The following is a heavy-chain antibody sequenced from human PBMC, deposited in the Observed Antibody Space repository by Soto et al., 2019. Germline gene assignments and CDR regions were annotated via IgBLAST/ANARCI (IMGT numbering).Heavy chain of an antibody. CDR2: INSDESST. CDR3: ARSDWFDP. V-gene: IGHV3-74*01. J-gene: IGHJ5*02. Sequence: EVQLVESGGGLVQPGGSLRLSCAASGFTFSNYWMHWVRQAPGKGLMWVSCINSDESSTYYADSVKGRFTISRDNAKNTRYLQMNNLRAEDTAVYYCARSDWFDPWGQGTLVTVAS. CDR1: GFTFSNYW.